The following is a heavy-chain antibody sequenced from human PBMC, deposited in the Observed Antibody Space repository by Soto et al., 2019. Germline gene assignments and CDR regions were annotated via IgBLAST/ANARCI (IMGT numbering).Heavy chain of an antibody. CDR1: GFTFSSYS. Sequence: EVQLVESGGGLVKPGGSLRLSCAASGFTFSSYSMNWVRQAPGKGLEWVSSISSSSSYIYYADSVKGRFTISRDNAKNLLYLQMNSLRAEDTAVYYCAGRGYSYGSIDYWGQGTLVTVSS. CDR2: ISSSSSYI. D-gene: IGHD5-18*01. V-gene: IGHV3-21*01. J-gene: IGHJ4*02. CDR3: AGRGYSYGSIDY.